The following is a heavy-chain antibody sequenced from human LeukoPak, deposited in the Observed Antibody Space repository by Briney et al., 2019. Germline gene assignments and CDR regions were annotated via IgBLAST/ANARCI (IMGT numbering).Heavy chain of an antibody. V-gene: IGHV3-7*01. CDR3: AKVNSAWYTDAFDI. CDR2: IKQDGSEK. J-gene: IGHJ3*02. CDR1: GFTFSSYW. Sequence: PGGSLRLSCAASGFTFSSYWMSWVRQAPGKGLEWVANIKQDGSEKYYVDSVKGRFTISRDNAKNSLYLQMNSLRAEDTAVYYCAKVNSAWYTDAFDIWGQGTMVTVSS. D-gene: IGHD6-13*01.